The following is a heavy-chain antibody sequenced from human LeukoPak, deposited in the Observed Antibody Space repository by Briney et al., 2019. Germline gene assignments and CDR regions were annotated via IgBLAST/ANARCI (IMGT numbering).Heavy chain of an antibody. CDR2: IYYSGST. D-gene: IGHD4-17*01. CDR1: GGSISSGGYY. V-gene: IGHV4-31*03. Sequence: SETLSLTCTVSGGSISSGGYYWSWLRQHPGEGLEWIGYIYYSGSTYYNPSLKSRVTISVDTSKNQFSLKLSSVTAADTAVYYCASHDYGTYYFDYWGQGTLVTVSS. CDR3: ASHDYGTYYFDY. J-gene: IGHJ4*02.